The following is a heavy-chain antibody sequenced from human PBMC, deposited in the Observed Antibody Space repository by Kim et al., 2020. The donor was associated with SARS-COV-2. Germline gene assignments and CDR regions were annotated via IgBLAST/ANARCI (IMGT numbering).Heavy chain of an antibody. CDR3: ARDRRGFNPYYCMDV. V-gene: IGHV3-23*01. D-gene: IGHD3-10*01. Sequence: ADSVKGRLPTCRDTSKSTLYLQMNSLGAEDTAVYYCARDRRGFNPYYCMDVWGQGTTVIVSS. J-gene: IGHJ6*02.